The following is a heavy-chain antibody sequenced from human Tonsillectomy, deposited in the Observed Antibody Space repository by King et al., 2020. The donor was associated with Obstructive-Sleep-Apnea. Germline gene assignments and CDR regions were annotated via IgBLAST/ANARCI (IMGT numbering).Heavy chain of an antibody. CDR1: GFTFSNAW. CDR2: IKSKTDGGTT. V-gene: IGHV3-15*01. Sequence: VQLVESGGGLVKPGGSLRLSCAASGFTFSNAWMSWVRQAPGKGLEWVGRIKSKTDGGTTDYAAPVKGRFTISRDDSKNTLYLQMNSLKTEDTAVYYCTTAAGSGWYTFDYWGQGTLVTVSS. CDR3: TTAAGSGWYTFDY. J-gene: IGHJ4*02. D-gene: IGHD6-19*01.